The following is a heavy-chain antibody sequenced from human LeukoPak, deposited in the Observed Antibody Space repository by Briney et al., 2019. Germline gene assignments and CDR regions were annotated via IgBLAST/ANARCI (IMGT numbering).Heavy chain of an antibody. Sequence: PGGSLRLSCAASGFTFSSYEMNWVRQAPGKGLEWVAVISSDGSNKYYADSVKGRFTISRDNSKNTLYLQMNSLRAEDTAVYSCASHYDTSGYHYFDFWGQGTLVTVSS. J-gene: IGHJ4*02. CDR2: ISSDGSNK. CDR1: GFTFSSYE. CDR3: ASHYDTSGYHYFDF. V-gene: IGHV3-30-3*01. D-gene: IGHD3-22*01.